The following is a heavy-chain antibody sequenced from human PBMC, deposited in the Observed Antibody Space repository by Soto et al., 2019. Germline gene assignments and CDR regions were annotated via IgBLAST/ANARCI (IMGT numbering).Heavy chain of an antibody. CDR1: GFTFSSYS. V-gene: IGHV3-48*01. CDR2: ISSSSSTI. D-gene: IGHD2-2*01. J-gene: IGHJ3*02. Sequence: ESGGGLVQPGGSLRLSCAASGFTFSSYSMNWVRQAPGKGLEWVSYISSSSSTIYYADSVKGRFTISRDNAKNSLYLQMNSLRAEDTAVYYCARGSSLDAFDIWGQGTMVTVSS. CDR3: ARGSSLDAFDI.